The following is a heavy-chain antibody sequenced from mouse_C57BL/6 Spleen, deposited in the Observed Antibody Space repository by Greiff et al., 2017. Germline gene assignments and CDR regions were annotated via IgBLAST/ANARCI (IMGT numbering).Heavy chain of an antibody. CDR2: IDPENGDT. CDR3: TGGFAY. Sequence: VLLKESGAELVRPGASVKLSCTASGFNIKDDYMHWVKQRPEQGLEWIGWIDPENGDTEYASKFQGKAPITADTSSNTAYLQLSSLTSEDTAVYYCTGGFAYWGQGTLVTVSA. J-gene: IGHJ3*01. V-gene: IGHV14-4*01. CDR1: GFNIKDDY.